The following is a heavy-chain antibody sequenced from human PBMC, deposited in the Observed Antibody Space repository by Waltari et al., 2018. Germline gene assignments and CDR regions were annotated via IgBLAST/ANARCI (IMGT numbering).Heavy chain of an antibody. CDR1: GYTFTNSD. D-gene: IGHD2-21*01. J-gene: IGHJ5*02. CDR3: ARGTRASRASYWLDP. CDR2: LNPDSGKT. Sequence: QVLLVQSGPEVKKPGASVKVSCKASGYTFTNSDINWVRQAPGQGLEWMGQATGHGLEWMGWLNPDSGKTGFAQNFQGRVTITRDTSIATVYMELSDLRSEDTAVYYCARGTRASRASYWLDPWGQGTLVTVSS. V-gene: IGHV1-8*01.